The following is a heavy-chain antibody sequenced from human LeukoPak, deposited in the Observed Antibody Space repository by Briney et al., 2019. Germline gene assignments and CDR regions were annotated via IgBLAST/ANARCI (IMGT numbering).Heavy chain of an antibody. J-gene: IGHJ6*02. Sequence: SETLSLTCAVYGGSFSGYYWSWIRQPPGKGLEWIGEINHSGSTNYNPSLTSRVTISVDTSKNQFSLKLSSVTAADTAVYYCARDPVGYCSSTSCRDYYYGMDVWGQGTTVTVSS. CDR2: INHSGST. V-gene: IGHV4-34*01. CDR1: GGSFSGYY. D-gene: IGHD2-2*01. CDR3: ARDPVGYCSSTSCRDYYYGMDV.